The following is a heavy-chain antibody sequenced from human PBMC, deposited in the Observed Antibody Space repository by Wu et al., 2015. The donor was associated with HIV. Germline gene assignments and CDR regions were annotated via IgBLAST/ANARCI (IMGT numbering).Heavy chain of an antibody. J-gene: IGHJ3*01. Sequence: QVQLVQSGAEVKKPGSSVKVSCKASGGTFSNFVVTWVRQAPGQGLEWMGGIISIFATANYAQKFQGRSSRLPRTKIHEAQSTXRAEQSERFGDTAVYYCARSFSGKVXAGTGDLLILLKYKWGQGYNGHRL. CDR1: GGTFSNFV. CDR3: ARSFSGKVXAGTGDLLILLKYK. V-gene: IGHV1-69*01. CDR2: IISIFATA. D-gene: IGHD6-13*01.